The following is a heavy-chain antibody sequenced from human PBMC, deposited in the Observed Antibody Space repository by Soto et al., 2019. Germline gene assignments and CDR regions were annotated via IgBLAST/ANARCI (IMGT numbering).Heavy chain of an antibody. CDR2: INPNSGGT. Sequence: QVQLVQSGAEVKKPGASVKVSCKASGYTFTGYYMHWVRQAPVQGLEWMGWINPNSGGTNYAQKFQGRVTMTRDTSISTAYMELSRLRSDDTAVYYCARVNVVVVASTREYYFDYWGQGTLVTVSS. D-gene: IGHD2-15*01. CDR1: GYTFTGYY. CDR3: ARVNVVVVASTREYYFDY. J-gene: IGHJ4*02. V-gene: IGHV1-2*02.